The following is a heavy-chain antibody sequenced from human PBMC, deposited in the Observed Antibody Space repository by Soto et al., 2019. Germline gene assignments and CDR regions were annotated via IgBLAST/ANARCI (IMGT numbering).Heavy chain of an antibody. D-gene: IGHD3-10*01. CDR2: ISGPGGSA. Sequence: GGSLRLSCAASGFTFSKFAMSWVRQAPGKGLEWVSAISGPGGSAYYADSVKGQFTISRDNSKDTLYLQMNSLRAEDTAVYYCAKVRELLWFGELPTLYYYAMDVWGQGTTVTVSS. V-gene: IGHV3-23*01. CDR1: GFTFSKFA. J-gene: IGHJ6*02. CDR3: AKVRELLWFGELPTLYYYAMDV.